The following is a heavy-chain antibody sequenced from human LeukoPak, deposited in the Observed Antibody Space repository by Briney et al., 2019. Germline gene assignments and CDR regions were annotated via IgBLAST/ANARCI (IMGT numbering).Heavy chain of an antibody. D-gene: IGHD3-22*01. Sequence: ASVKVSCKASGYTFTGYYMHWVRQAPGQELEWMGWIHPNSGGTKYAQRFQGRVTVTRDTSISTVYMELSRLRSDDTAVYYCARWGKYYYDSSGYYYWGQGTLVSVSS. V-gene: IGHV1-2*02. CDR1: GYTFTGYY. CDR2: IHPNSGGT. J-gene: IGHJ4*02. CDR3: ARWGKYYYDSSGYYY.